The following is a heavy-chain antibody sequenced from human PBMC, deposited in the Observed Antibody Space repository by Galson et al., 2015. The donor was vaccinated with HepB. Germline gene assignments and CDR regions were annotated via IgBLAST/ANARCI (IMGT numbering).Heavy chain of an antibody. J-gene: IGHJ4*02. Sequence: ETLSLTCTVAGGSISSYYWSWIRQPPGKGLEWIGYIYYSGSTNYNPSLKSRVTISVDTSKNQFSLKLSSVTAADTAVYYCARLHSSSWSRYDYWGQGTLVTVSS. CDR2: IYYSGST. D-gene: IGHD6-13*01. CDR1: GGSISSYY. V-gene: IGHV4-59*08. CDR3: ARLHSSSWSRYDY.